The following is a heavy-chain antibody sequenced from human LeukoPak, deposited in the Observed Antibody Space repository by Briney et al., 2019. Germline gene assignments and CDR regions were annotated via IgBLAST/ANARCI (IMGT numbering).Heavy chain of an antibody. CDR1: GGTFSSYA. CDR2: IIPIFGAA. J-gene: IGHJ4*02. Sequence: SVKVSCKASGGTFSSYAINWVRQAPGQGLEWMGGIIPIFGAANYAQKFQDRVTITADESTSTAYMELSSLRSEDTAIYYCASRLYCSNTRCRNFPFAYWGQGTLVTVSS. CDR3: ASRLYCSNTRCRNFPFAY. D-gene: IGHD2-2*01. V-gene: IGHV1-69*01.